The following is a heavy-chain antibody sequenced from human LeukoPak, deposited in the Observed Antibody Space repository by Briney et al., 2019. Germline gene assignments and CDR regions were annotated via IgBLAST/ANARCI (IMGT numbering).Heavy chain of an antibody. V-gene: IGHV1-18*04. J-gene: IGHJ4*02. CDR2: ISAYNGNT. Sequence: GESLKISCKGSGYSFTSYWIGWVRQAPGQGLEWMGWISAYNGNTNYAQKLQGRVTMTTDTSTSTAYMELRSLRSDDTAVYYCARDLLLYYYDSSGSQFDYWGQGTLVTVSS. CDR1: GYSFTSYW. CDR3: ARDLLLYYYDSSGSQFDY. D-gene: IGHD3-22*01.